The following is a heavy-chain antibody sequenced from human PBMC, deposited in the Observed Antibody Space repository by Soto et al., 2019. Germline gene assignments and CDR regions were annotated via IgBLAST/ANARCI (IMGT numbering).Heavy chain of an antibody. CDR3: TKWLQSPDAFDI. CDR2: IRARAYDYAT. V-gene: IGHV3-73*02. CDR1: GFTFSDSA. D-gene: IGHD5-12*01. Sequence: EVQLVESGGGLVQPGGSLKLSCAASGFTFSDSAIHWVRQASGKGLEWIGRIRARAYDYATIYTESMKGRVTISRDDSKNTAYLQMHSLKTEDTAMYYCTKWLQSPDAFDIWGQGTVDTVSS. J-gene: IGHJ3*02.